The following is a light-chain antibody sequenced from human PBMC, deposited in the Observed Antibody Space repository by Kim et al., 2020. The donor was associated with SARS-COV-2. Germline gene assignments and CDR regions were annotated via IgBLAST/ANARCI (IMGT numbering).Light chain of an antibody. Sequence: ELTQPPSTSGTPGQRVTISCSGGSSNIGSYTVNWYQQLPGTAPKLLIYFNDQRTSGVPDRFSASKSGTSASLAISGLQSEDEADYYCAAWDDRLNGRVFGGGTKLTVL. V-gene: IGLV1-44*01. CDR1: SSNIGSYT. CDR3: AAWDDRLNGRV. J-gene: IGLJ3*02. CDR2: FND.